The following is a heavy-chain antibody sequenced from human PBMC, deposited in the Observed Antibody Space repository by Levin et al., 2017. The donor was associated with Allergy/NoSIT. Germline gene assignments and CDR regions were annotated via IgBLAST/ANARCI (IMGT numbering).Heavy chain of an antibody. J-gene: IGHJ4*02. V-gene: IGHV1-24*01. CDR2: FDAEAGEA. CDR3: ARGPRGSFHH. Sequence: ASVKVSCKVSGVTEFSMHWVRQAPGKGLEWMGGFDAEAGEAIHAQKFQGRVTMTEDTSTDTAYMELSSLRYEDTAVYYCARGPRGSFHHWGQGTLVTVSS. CDR1: GVTEFS. D-gene: IGHD1-26*01.